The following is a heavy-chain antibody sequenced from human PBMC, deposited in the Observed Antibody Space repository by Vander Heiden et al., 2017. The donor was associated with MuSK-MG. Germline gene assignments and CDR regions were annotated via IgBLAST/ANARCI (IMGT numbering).Heavy chain of an antibody. D-gene: IGHD6-13*01. Sequence: EVHLLESGGGLVHPRGSLRLSSAASGFTFSSYAMSWVRQAAGKGLEWFSAISGSGGSTNYADSVKGRFTRSRDNSKNTLYLQMNSLRAEDTDVYYCANQIHNNQYSSSWWLAGDSWGQGTRVTVAS. CDR2: ISGSGGST. CDR1: GFTFSSYA. V-gene: IGHV3-23*01. J-gene: IGHJ3*02. CDR3: ANQIHNNQYSSSWWLAGDS.